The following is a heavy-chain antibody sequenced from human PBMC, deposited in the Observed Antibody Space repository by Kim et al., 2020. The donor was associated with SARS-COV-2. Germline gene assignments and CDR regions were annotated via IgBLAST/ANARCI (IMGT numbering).Heavy chain of an antibody. CDR1: GGTFSSYA. Sequence: SVKVSCKASGGTFSSYAISWVRQAPGQGLEWMGGIIPIFGTANYAQKFQGRVTITADESTSTAYMELSSLRSEDTAVYYCARGAHSGSYLYYYYYGMDVWGQGTTVTVS. J-gene: IGHJ6*02. V-gene: IGHV1-69*13. CDR3: ARGAHSGSYLYYYYYGMDV. D-gene: IGHD1-26*01. CDR2: IIPIFGTA.